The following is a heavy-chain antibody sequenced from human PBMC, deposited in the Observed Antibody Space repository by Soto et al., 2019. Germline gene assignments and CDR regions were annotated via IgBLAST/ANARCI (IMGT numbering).Heavy chain of an antibody. D-gene: IGHD3-22*01. J-gene: IGHJ3*02. CDR2: IYHSGGT. Sequence: SETLSLTCGVSGDSITSTSYWSWVRQPPGKGLEWIGEIYHSGGTNSNPSLKSRVTMSVGKSKNQFSLRLSSVTAADTALYYCARVSKYASGYYYGAFDIWGQGTMVTVSS. V-gene: IGHV4-4*02. CDR1: GDSITSTSY. CDR3: ARVSKYASGYYYGAFDI.